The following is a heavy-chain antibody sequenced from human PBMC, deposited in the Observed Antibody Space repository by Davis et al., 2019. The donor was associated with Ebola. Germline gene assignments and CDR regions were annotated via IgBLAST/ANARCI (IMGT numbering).Heavy chain of an antibody. CDR3: ARGRGHYESSGGDF. Sequence: ASVKVSCKASGYTFNSYYIHWVRQAPGQGLEWMGIINPSGGSTTYAQKFQGRVTMTRDTSTRTVYMELSSLKSEDTAVYYCARGRGHYESSGGDFWGQGTLVTVSS. CDR2: INPSGGST. J-gene: IGHJ4*02. D-gene: IGHD3-22*01. CDR1: GYTFNSYY. V-gene: IGHV1-46*02.